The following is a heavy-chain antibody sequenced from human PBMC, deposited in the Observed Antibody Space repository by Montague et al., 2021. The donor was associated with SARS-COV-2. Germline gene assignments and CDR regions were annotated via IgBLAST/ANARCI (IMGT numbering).Heavy chain of an antibody. CDR2: INHSGTT. CDR1: GGSFSGYY. CDR3: ARWDPQTLTLIGLRGKSASDY. D-gene: IGHD4-23*01. Sequence: SETLSLTCAVDGGSFSGYYWTWIRQSPGKGLEWIAEINHSGTTNYNFNPSLGSRVTISVDTSKSQFSLKLSSVTAADTGVYYCARWDPQTLTLIGLRGKSASDYWGQGTLVTVSS. J-gene: IGHJ4*02. V-gene: IGHV4-34*01.